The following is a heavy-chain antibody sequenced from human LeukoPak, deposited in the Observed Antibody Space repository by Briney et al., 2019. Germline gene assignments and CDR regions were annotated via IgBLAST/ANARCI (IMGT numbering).Heavy chain of an antibody. D-gene: IGHD3-22*01. CDR1: GFTFSSHG. V-gene: IGHV3-30*02. J-gene: IGHJ4*02. CDR3: AKDPGYYDSSGRDLDY. Sequence: PGGSLRLSCAASGFTFSSHGMHWVRQAPGKGLEWVAFIRYDGSNKYYADSVKGRFTISRDNSKNTLYLQMNSLRAEDTAVYYCAKDPGYYDSSGRDLDYWGQGTLVTVSS. CDR2: IRYDGSNK.